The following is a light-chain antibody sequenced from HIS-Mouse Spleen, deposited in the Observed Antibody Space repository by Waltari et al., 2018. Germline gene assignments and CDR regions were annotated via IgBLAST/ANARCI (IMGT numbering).Light chain of an antibody. CDR3: SSYTSSSTPYV. CDR1: SSDVGGYNY. V-gene: IGLV2-14*03. CDR2: DVS. J-gene: IGLJ1*01. Sequence: QSALTQPASVSGSPGQSITISCTGTSSDVGGYNYVSWYQQHPGKAPQLRIYDVSNRPSRVSNRFSGSQSGNTASLTISGLQAEDEADYYCSSYTSSSTPYVFGTGTKVTVL.